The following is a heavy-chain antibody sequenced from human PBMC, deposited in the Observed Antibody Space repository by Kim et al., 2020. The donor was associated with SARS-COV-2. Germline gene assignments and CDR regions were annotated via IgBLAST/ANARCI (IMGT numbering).Heavy chain of an antibody. CDR3: ARVGVSSSWYPQAECFQH. CDR2: ISSSSSYT. V-gene: IGHV3-11*06. Sequence: GGSLRLSCAASGFTFSDYYMSWIRQAPGKGLEWVSYISSSSSYTNYADSVKGRFTISRDNAKNSLYLQMNSLRAEDTAVYYCARVGVSSSWYPQAECFQHWGQGTLVTVSS. J-gene: IGHJ1*01. CDR1: GFTFSDYY. D-gene: IGHD6-13*01.